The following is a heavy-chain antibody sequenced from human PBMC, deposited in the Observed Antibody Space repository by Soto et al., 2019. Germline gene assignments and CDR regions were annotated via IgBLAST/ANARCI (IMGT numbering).Heavy chain of an antibody. V-gene: IGHV4-59*01. CDR3: ARRYGTVFDF. J-gene: IGHJ4*02. D-gene: IGHD6-13*01. Sequence: QVQLQESGPGLVKPSETLSLTCTVSGGSISSYYWSWIRQPPGKGLEWIGYIYYSGSTNYNPSLKSRFTTSVDTSKNRFSLKLSSVTAADTAVYYCARRYGTVFDFWGQGTLVTVSS. CDR2: IYYSGST. CDR1: GGSISSYY.